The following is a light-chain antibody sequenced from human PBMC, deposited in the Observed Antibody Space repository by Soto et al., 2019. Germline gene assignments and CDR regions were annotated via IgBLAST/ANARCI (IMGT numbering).Light chain of an antibody. V-gene: IGLV2-23*01. J-gene: IGLJ3*02. CDR3: CSYASTFSL. CDR1: SSGVGANYL. CDR2: EGT. Sequence: QSALTQPASVSGSPGQSITISCIGSSSGVGANYLFSWYQQYPGKAPKLIIYEGTKRPSGISDRFSASKSGNTASLTLSGLQAEDEADYFCCSYASTFSLFGGGTKVTVL.